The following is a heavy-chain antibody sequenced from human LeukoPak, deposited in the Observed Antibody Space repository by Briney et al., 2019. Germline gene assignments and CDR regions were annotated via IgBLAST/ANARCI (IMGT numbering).Heavy chain of an antibody. CDR2: MNPNSGNT. D-gene: IGHD2-15*01. Sequence: GASVTVSCKASGYTFTSYDINWVRQAPGQGLEWMGWMNPNSGNTGYAQKFQGRVTMTRNTTISTAYMELSSLRSEDTAVYYCARGRGVRWHNWFDPWGQGTLVTVSS. V-gene: IGHV1-8*01. CDR3: ARGRGVRWHNWFDP. J-gene: IGHJ5*02. CDR1: GYTFTSYD.